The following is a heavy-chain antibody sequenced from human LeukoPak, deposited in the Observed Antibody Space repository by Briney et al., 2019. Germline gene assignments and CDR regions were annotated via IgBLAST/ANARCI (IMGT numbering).Heavy chain of an antibody. D-gene: IGHD2-8*01. CDR1: RFTFSSYG. Sequence: GGSLRLSCAASRFTFSSYGMHWVRQAPGKGLEWVAYIQYDGSNAQYADSVKGRFSISRDSSKNILYLQMNSLRAEDTAVYYCAKDRCSNGVGCYYYYMDVWGKGTTVTISS. CDR3: AKDRCSNGVGCYYYYMDV. J-gene: IGHJ6*03. V-gene: IGHV3-30*02. CDR2: IQYDGSNA.